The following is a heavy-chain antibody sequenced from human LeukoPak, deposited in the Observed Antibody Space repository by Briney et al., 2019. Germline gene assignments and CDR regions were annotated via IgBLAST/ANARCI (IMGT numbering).Heavy chain of an antibody. Sequence: SETLSLTCTVSGDSISSNYWNWIRQPPGKGLEWIGYVHYSGTTMYNPNLKSRLIMSVDTATNQFSLKLRSVSAADTAVYYCASLVGYRGSKNAFDIWGQGTMVTVSS. V-gene: IGHV4-59*08. CDR3: ASLVGYRGSKNAFDI. CDR2: VHYSGTT. CDR1: GDSISSNY. D-gene: IGHD5-18*01. J-gene: IGHJ3*02.